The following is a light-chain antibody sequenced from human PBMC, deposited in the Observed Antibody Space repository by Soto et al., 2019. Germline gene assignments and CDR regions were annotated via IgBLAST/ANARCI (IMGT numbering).Light chain of an antibody. CDR3: QVWDIMTDNYV. CDR2: YDS. Sequence: SYELTQPPSVSVAPKKTATITCGGNNIGNKRVHWYRQKPGQAPVLLISYDSDRPSGIPERFSGSNSENTATLTISRVEAGDEADYYCQVWDIMTDNYVFGSGTKLTVL. J-gene: IGLJ1*01. V-gene: IGLV3-21*04. CDR1: NIGNKR.